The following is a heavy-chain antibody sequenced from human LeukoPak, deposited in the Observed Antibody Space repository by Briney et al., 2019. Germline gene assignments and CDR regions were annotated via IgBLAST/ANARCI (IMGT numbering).Heavy chain of an antibody. Sequence: GGSLRLSCAASGFTVSSNYMSWVRQAPGKGLEWVSAISGSDGSTNYADSVKGRFTISRDNSKNTLYLQMNSLRAEDTAVYYCATSWGSYAYWGQGTLVTVSS. J-gene: IGHJ4*02. CDR3: ATSWGSYAY. CDR2: ISGSDGST. V-gene: IGHV3-23*01. D-gene: IGHD3-16*01. CDR1: GFTVSSNY.